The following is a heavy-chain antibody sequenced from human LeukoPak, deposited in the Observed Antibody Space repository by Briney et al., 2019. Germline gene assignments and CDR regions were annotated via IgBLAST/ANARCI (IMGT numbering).Heavy chain of an antibody. J-gene: IGHJ4*02. CDR3: AKVGLPTTVVSPFDS. CDR2: IRDGGESI. CDR1: GFTFSDYA. Sequence: GGSLRLSCAASGFTFSDYAMSWVRQPPGKGLEWVSSIRDGGESIYYADSVKGRFTISRDNSRNTLYLQMKSLTAEDTAVYDCAKVGLPTTVVSPFDSWGQGTLVTVSS. D-gene: IGHD4-23*01. V-gene: IGHV3-23*01.